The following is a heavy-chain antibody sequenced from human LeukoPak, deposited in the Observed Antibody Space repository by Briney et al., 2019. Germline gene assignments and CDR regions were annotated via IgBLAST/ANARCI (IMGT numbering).Heavy chain of an antibody. CDR2: MNPNSGNT. Sequence: ASVKVSCKASGYTFTSYNINWVRQAAGQGLEWMGWMNPNSGNTGYAQKFQGRVTITRNTSISTAYMELSSLRSEDTAVYYCARGHGYYDSSGYYRLFDYWGQGTLVTVSS. J-gene: IGHJ4*02. CDR3: ARGHGYYDSSGYYRLFDY. V-gene: IGHV1-8*01. CDR1: GYTFTSYN. D-gene: IGHD3-22*01.